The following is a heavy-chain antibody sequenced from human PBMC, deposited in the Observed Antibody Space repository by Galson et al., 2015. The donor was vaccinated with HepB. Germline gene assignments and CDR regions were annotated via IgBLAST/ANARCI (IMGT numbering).Heavy chain of an antibody. CDR1: GFTFSSYA. D-gene: IGHD6-19*01. Sequence: SLRLSCAASGFTFSSYAMHWVRQAPGKGLEWVAVISYDGSNKYYADSVKGRFTISRDNSKNTLYLQMNSLRAEDTAVYYCAREQGVYSSGRRSYFDYWGQGTLVTVSS. CDR3: AREQGVYSSGRRSYFDY. V-gene: IGHV3-30*04. CDR2: ISYDGSNK. J-gene: IGHJ4*02.